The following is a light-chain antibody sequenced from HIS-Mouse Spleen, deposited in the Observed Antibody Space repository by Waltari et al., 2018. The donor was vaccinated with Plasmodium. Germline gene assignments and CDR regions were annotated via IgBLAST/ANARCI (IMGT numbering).Light chain of an antibody. J-gene: IGKJ1*01. V-gene: IGKV1-39*01. CDR2: AES. CDR3: QQSYSTWT. Sequence: DIQMTQSPSSLSASVGDRVTITCRASQSISSYLNWYQQKPGKAPKLRIYAESSLQSGVPSRFSGSGSGTDFTLTISSLQPEYFATYYCQQSYSTWTFGQGTKVEIK. CDR1: QSISSY.